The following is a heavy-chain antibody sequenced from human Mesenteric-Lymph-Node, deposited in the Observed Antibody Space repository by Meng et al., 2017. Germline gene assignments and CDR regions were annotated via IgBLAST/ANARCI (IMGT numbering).Heavy chain of an antibody. V-gene: IGHV3-15*01. J-gene: IGHJ4*02. CDR3: TTGNYYDSSGYYLQVI. CDR1: GFTFSNAW. CDR2: IKSKTDGGTT. Sequence: GGSLRLSCAASGFTFSNAWMSWVRQAPGKGLEWVGRIKSKTDGGTTDYAAPVKGRFTISRDDSKNTLYLQMNSLKTEDTAVYYCTTGNYYDSSGYYLQVIWGQGTLVTVSS. D-gene: IGHD3-22*01.